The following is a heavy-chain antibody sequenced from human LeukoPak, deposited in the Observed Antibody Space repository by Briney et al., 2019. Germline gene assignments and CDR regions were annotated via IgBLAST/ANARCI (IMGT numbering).Heavy chain of an antibody. D-gene: IGHD6-19*01. CDR2: IIPICGTA. CDR3: ARGMRQQWLEYDY. J-gene: IGHJ4*02. CDR1: GGTFSSYA. V-gene: IGHV1-69*05. Sequence: GASVKVSCKASGGTFSSYAISWVRQAPGQGLEWMGGIIPICGTANYAQKFQGRVTITTDESTSTAYMELSSLRAEDTAVYYCARGMRQQWLEYDYWGQGTLVTVSS.